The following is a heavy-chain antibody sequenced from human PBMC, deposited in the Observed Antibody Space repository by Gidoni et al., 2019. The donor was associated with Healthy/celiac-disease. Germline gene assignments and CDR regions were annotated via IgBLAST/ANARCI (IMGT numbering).Heavy chain of an antibody. CDR3: ARDDCSSTSCYAYYYYGMDV. V-gene: IGHV1-69*09. CDR1: GGTFSSYA. Sequence: QVQLVQSGAEVKKPGSSVKVSCKASGGTFSSYAISWVRQAPGQGLEWMGRIIPILGIANYAQKFQGRVTITADKSTSTAYMELSSLRSEDTAVYYCARDDCSSTSCYAYYYYGMDVWGQGTTVTVSS. J-gene: IGHJ6*02. D-gene: IGHD2-2*01. CDR2: IIPILGIA.